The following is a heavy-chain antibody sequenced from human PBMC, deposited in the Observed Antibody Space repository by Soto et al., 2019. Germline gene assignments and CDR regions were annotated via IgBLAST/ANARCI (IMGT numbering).Heavy chain of an antibody. V-gene: IGHV1-58*02. CDR3: AASPAFAQNYYASAMNV. CDR1: GFTFTSSA. CDR2: IVVGSGNT. J-gene: IGHJ6*02. Sequence: QMQLVQSGPEVKKPGTSVKVSCKTSGFTFTSSAIQWVRQARGQRLEWIGWIVVGSGNTNYAQEFQERVTITRDSSTNTIYMDLSGLTSEDTTVHYSAASPAFAQNYYASAMNVGGQGTTFTVSS.